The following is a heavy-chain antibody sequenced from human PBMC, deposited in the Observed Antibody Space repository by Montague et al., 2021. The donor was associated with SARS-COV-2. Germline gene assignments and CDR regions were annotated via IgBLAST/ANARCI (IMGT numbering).Heavy chain of an antibody. CDR2: IYPSGSA. J-gene: IGHJ4*02. CDR1: GSSITSYY. D-gene: IGHD6-25*01. V-gene: IGHV4-59*12. Sequence: SETLSLTCTVSGSSITSYYWSWIRQAPGKGLEWIAYIYPSGSASYNPSLRSRVTMSVDKSTNQFSLRLNSVTAADTAVYYCARVFRGQRLAFDFWGQGALVIVSS. CDR3: ARVFRGQRLAFDF.